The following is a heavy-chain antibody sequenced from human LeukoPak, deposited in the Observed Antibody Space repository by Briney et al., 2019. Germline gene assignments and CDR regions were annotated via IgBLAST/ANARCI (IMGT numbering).Heavy chain of an antibody. Sequence: GGSLRLSCAASGFTFSSYAMHWVRQAPGKGLEWVAVISYDGSNKYYADSVKGRFTISRDNSKNTLYLQMNSLRAEDTAVYYCARDQRRYCSGGRCYSSWRLDYWGQGTLVTVSS. J-gene: IGHJ4*02. D-gene: IGHD2-15*01. CDR3: ARDQRRYCSGGRCYSSWRLDY. CDR1: GFTFSSYA. CDR2: ISYDGSNK. V-gene: IGHV3-30-3*01.